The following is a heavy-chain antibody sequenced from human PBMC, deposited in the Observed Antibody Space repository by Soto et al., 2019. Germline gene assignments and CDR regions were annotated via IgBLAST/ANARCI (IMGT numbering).Heavy chain of an antibody. Sequence: QVQLVESEGGVVQPGRSLRLSCAASGFTFSNSAMHWARQAPGKGLEWVAVISYDGNNKYYADSVKGRFTISRDNSMNTLYLQMNSLRPEDTAVYYCARDRVVAGIGEIDYWGQGTLVTVSS. J-gene: IGHJ4*02. D-gene: IGHD6-19*01. CDR2: ISYDGNNK. CDR3: ARDRVVAGIGEIDY. CDR1: GFTFSNSA. V-gene: IGHV3-30-3*01.